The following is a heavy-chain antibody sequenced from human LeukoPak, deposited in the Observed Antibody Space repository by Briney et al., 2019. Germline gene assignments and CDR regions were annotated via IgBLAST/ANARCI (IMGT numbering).Heavy chain of an antibody. CDR2: ISYDGITE. CDR3: ARAYGYSGYYQLPIDY. V-gene: IGHV3-30*04. Sequence: GGSLRLSCEASGFAFSSSAMHWVRQAPGKGLEWVSLISYDGITEDYSDSVKGRFTISRDNFKNTLFLQMHSLRVEDTALYYCARAYGYSGYYQLPIDYWGQGALVTVSS. D-gene: IGHD3-22*01. CDR1: GFAFSSSA. J-gene: IGHJ4*02.